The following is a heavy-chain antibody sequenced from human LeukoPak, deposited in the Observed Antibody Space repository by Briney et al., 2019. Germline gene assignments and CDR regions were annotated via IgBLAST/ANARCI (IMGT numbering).Heavy chain of an antibody. Sequence: GGSLRLSCAASGFTVSSNYMSWVRQAPGKGLEWVSVIYSGGSTYYADSVKGRFTISRDNSKNTLYLQMNSLRAEDTAVYYCAKLGNSYPYYFDYGARGPLVTVSS. D-gene: IGHD5-18*01. J-gene: IGHJ4*02. CDR1: GFTVSSNY. CDR2: IYSGGST. CDR3: AKLGNSYPYYFDY. V-gene: IGHV3-66*01.